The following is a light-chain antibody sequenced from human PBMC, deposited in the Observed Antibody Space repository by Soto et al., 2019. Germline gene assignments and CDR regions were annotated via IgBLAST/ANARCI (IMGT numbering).Light chain of an antibody. V-gene: IGLV1-40*01. CDR2: GNS. CDR1: RSNIGAGYD. Sequence: QPVLTQPTSVSGAPGQRVTISCTGSRSNIGAGYDVHWYQQLPGTAPNLLIYGNSNRPSGVPDRFSGSKSGTSASLAITGLQAEDEADYYCQSYDSSLSGSVVFGGGTKLTVL. J-gene: IGLJ2*01. CDR3: QSYDSSLSGSVV.